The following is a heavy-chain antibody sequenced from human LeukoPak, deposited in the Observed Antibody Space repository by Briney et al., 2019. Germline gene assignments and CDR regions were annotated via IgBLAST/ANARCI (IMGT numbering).Heavy chain of an antibody. J-gene: IGHJ4*02. CDR3: ARDGGYGSGSAL. Sequence: PSETLSLTCTVSAAPITSYFWSWIRQPPGKGLGWIGYIYYSGSTNYNPSLKSRVAISVDTSKNQVSLRLSSVTAADTAVYYCARDGGYGSGSALWGQGTLITVSS. V-gene: IGHV4-59*01. CDR1: AAPITSYF. CDR2: IYYSGST. D-gene: IGHD3-10*01.